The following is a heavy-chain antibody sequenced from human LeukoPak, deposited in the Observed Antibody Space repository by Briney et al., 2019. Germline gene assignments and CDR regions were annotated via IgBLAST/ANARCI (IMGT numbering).Heavy chain of an antibody. CDR3: ARLSITMIVVVIIDY. D-gene: IGHD3-22*01. CDR2: IYHSGST. Sequence: SETLSLXCAVSGYSISSGYYWGWIRQPPGKGLEWIGSIYHSGSTYYNPSLKSRVTISVDTSKNQFSLKLSSVTAADTAVYYCARLSITMIVVVIIDYWGQGTLVTVSS. CDR1: GYSISSGYY. J-gene: IGHJ4*02. V-gene: IGHV4-38-2*01.